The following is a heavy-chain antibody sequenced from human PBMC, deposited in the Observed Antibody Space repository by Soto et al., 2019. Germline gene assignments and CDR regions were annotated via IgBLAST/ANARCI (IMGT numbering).Heavy chain of an antibody. CDR3: ARGDVLRYFDPNFDY. D-gene: IGHD3-9*01. CDR1: GGTFSSYA. J-gene: IGHJ4*02. Sequence: QVQLVQSGAEVKKPGSSVKVSCKASGGTFSSYAISWVRQAPGQGLEWMGGIIPIFGTANYAQKFQGRVTTTADESTRTAYMELSSLRSEDTAVYYCARGDVLRYFDPNFDYWGQGTLVTVSS. CDR2: IIPIFGTA. V-gene: IGHV1-69*01.